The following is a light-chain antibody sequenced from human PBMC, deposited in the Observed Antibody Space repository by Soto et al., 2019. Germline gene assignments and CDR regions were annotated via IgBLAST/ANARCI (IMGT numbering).Light chain of an antibody. CDR3: QQYNIWPRA. V-gene: IGKV3-15*01. J-gene: IGKJ3*01. CDR1: QSVGSS. Sequence: EIVMTQSPATLSVSPGERATLSCRASQSVGSSLVWFQQKPGQAPRLLIYGASTRATGIPARFSGSGSGTEFTLTISSLQSEDFAYYYCQQYNIWPRAFGPGTKVDIK. CDR2: GAS.